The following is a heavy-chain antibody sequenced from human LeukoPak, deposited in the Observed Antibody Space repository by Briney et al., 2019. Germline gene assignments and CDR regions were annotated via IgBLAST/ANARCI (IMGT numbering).Heavy chain of an antibody. Sequence: GESLKISCKGSGYSFTSYWIGWVRQMPGKGLEWMGIIHPGDSDTRYSPSFQGQVTISADKSISTAYLQWSSLKASDTAICYCARAGTYYYYHMDVWGKGTTVTVFS. D-gene: IGHD6-19*01. CDR1: GYSFTSYW. J-gene: IGHJ6*03. CDR3: ARAGTYYYYHMDV. V-gene: IGHV5-51*01. CDR2: IHPGDSDT.